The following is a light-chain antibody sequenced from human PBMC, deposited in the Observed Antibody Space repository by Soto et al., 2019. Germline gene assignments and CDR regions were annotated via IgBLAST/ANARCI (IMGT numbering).Light chain of an antibody. CDR2: LGS. CDR1: QSILHRNGYNY. CDR3: MQALQTPLT. J-gene: IGKJ4*01. Sequence: DIVMTQSPLSLPVTPGEPASISCRSSQSILHRNGYNYLDWYLQKPGQSPQLLIYLGSNRASGVPDRFSGSGSGTDFTLKISRVEAEDVGVYYCMQALQTPLTFGGGTKVEIK. V-gene: IGKV2-28*01.